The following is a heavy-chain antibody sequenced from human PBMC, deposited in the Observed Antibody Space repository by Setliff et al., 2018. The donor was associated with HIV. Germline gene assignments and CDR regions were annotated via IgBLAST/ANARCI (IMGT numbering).Heavy chain of an antibody. CDR1: GDSISSGGYY. V-gene: IGHV4-31*03. CDR3: ASGRGAKGGYDYFGS. Sequence: SETLSLTCTVSGDSISSGGYYWSWIRQLPGKGLEWIGYIYYSGATYYNPSLKNRVTISLGTSKSQFSLKLTSVTAADTALYYCASGRGAKGGYDYFGSWGQGTLVTVSS. CDR2: IYYSGAT. D-gene: IGHD5-12*01. J-gene: IGHJ4*02.